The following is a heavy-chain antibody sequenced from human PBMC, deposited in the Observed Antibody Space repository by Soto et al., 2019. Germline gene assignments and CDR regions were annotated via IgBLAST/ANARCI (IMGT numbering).Heavy chain of an antibody. Sequence: PGGSLRLSCAASGFTFSSYWMSWVRQAPGKGLEWVANIKQDGSEKCYVDSVKGRFTISRDNAKNSLYLQMNSLRAEDTAVCYCARAPTTVTLTRYYYYVMDVWGQGTTVTVSS. CDR3: ARAPTTVTLTRYYYYVMDV. CDR2: IKQDGSEK. J-gene: IGHJ6*02. D-gene: IGHD4-17*01. V-gene: IGHV3-7*03. CDR1: GFTFSSYW.